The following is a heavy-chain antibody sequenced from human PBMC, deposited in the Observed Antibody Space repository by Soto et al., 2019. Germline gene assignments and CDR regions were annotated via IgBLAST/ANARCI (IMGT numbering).Heavy chain of an antibody. V-gene: IGHV3-33*01. CDR1: GFTFSSYG. CDR3: ARVKGYCSSTSCYEYYYYGMDV. J-gene: IGHJ6*02. Sequence: GGSLRLSCAASGFTFSSYGMHWVRQAPGKGLEWVAVIWYDGSNKYYADSVKGRFTISRDNSKNTLYLQMNSLRAEDTAVYYCARVKGYCSSTSCYEYYYYGMDVWGQGTTVTVSS. D-gene: IGHD2-2*01. CDR2: IWYDGSNK.